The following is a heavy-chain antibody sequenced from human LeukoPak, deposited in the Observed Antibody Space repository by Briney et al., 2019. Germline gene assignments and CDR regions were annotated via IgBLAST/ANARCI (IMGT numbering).Heavy chain of an antibody. V-gene: IGHV4-4*07. CDR1: GGSISSYY. CDR2: IYTSGST. J-gene: IGHJ6*04. CDR3: ARVEGSYGYDYYYGLDV. Sequence: PSETLSLTCTVSGGSISSYYWSWIRQPAGKGLEWIGRIYTSGSTNYNPSLKSRVTISVDTSKNQFSLKLSSVTAADTAVYYCARVEGSYGYDYYYGLDVWGKGTTVTVSS. D-gene: IGHD5-18*01.